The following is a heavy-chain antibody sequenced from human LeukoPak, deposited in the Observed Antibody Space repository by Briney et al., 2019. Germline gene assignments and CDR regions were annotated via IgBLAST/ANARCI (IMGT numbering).Heavy chain of an antibody. D-gene: IGHD6-19*01. J-gene: IGHJ5*02. Sequence: GASVKVSCRASGYTFAGYYMHWVRQAPGQGLEWMGIINPSGGSTSYAQKFQGRVTMTRDTSTSTVYMELSSLRSEDTAVYYRARESSDDNWFDPWGQGTLVTVSS. CDR1: GYTFAGYY. CDR2: INPSGGST. CDR3: ARESSDDNWFDP. V-gene: IGHV1-46*01.